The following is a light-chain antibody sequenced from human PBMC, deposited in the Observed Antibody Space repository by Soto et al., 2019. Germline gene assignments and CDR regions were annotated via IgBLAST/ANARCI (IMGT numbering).Light chain of an antibody. V-gene: IGKV3-11*01. CDR3: QQRSNWPRT. J-gene: IGKJ1*01. CDR1: QSVSSY. Sequence: VSYHCLATLSLSPGERATLSRRASQSVSSYLAWYQQKPGQAPRLLIYDASNRATGIPARFSGSGSGTDFTLTISSLEPEDFAVYYCQQRSNWPRTFGQGTKVDIK. CDR2: DAS.